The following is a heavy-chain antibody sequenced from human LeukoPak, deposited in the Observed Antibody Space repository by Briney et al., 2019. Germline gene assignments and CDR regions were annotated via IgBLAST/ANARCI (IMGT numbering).Heavy chain of an antibody. D-gene: IGHD4-23*01. Sequence: PSETLSLTCAVSGGSISSSSYYWGWIRQPPGKGLEWIGSIYYSGSTYYNPSLKSRVTISVDTSKNQFSLKLSSVTAADTAVYYCARHYFGMTTVVTPFPTFFDYWGQGTLVTVSS. CDR3: ARHYFGMTTVVTPFPTFFDY. CDR1: GGSISSSSYY. J-gene: IGHJ4*02. CDR2: IYYSGST. V-gene: IGHV4-39*01.